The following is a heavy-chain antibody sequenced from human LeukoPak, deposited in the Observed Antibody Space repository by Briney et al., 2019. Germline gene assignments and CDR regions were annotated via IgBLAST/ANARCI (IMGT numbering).Heavy chain of an antibody. J-gene: IGHJ4*02. CDR2: IYYSGST. CDR1: GGSISSSSYY. V-gene: IGHV4-39*07. D-gene: IGHD4-17*01. Sequence: SETLSLTCTVSGGSISSSSYYWGWIRHPPGKGLEWIGSIYYSGSTYYNPSLKSRVTISVDTSKNQFSLKLSSVTAADTAVYYCARDQGGTVTTGPFDYWGQGTLVTVSS. CDR3: ARDQGGTVTTGPFDY.